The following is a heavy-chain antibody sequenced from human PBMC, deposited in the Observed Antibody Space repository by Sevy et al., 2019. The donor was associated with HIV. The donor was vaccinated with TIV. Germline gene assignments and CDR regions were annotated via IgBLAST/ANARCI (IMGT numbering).Heavy chain of an antibody. V-gene: IGHV5-51*01. CDR1: GYSFTSYW. Sequence: GESLKISCKGSGYSFTSYWIGWVRQMPGKGLEWMGIIYPGDSDTRSSPSFQAQLTISANKSISTAYLQWSSLKASDTAMYYCARLPTYRDSFDIWGQGTMVTVSS. J-gene: IGHJ3*02. D-gene: IGHD1-26*01. CDR3: ARLPTYRDSFDI. CDR2: IYPGDSDT.